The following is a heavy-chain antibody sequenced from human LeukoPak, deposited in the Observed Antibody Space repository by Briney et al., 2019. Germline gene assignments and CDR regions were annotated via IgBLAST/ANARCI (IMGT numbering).Heavy chain of an antibody. J-gene: IGHJ6*03. CDR3: ARVEEGYGSGRRENYYYYYMDV. V-gene: IGHV4-59*01. CDR1: GVSISSYY. CDR2: IHNSGIT. D-gene: IGHD3-10*01. Sequence: SETLSLTCTVSGVSISSYYWSWIRQPPGKGLEWIGYIHNSGITNYNPSLKSRVTISVDTSKNQFSLKLSSVTAADTAVYYCARVEEGYGSGRRENYYYYYMDVWGKGTTVTISS.